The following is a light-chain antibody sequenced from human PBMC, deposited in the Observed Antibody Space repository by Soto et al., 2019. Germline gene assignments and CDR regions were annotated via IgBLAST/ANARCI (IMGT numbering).Light chain of an antibody. CDR2: EVN. V-gene: IGLV2-14*01. J-gene: IGLJ1*01. Sequence: QSDLPQPASVSGSPGQSITISCAGTNSDIGGYNFVSWYEQHPGKAPKLIIFEVNKRPSGVSNRFSGAKSSNAASLTISGLQAEDEAGYYCVSYTSSTTNVFGTGTKLTAL. CDR3: VSYTSSTTNV. CDR1: NSDIGGYNF.